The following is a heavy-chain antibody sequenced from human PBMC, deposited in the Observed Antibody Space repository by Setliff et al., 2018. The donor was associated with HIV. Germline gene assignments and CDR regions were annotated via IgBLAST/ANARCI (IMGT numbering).Heavy chain of an antibody. CDR1: GFTFDDYG. CDR2: INWNGGST. V-gene: IGHV3-20*04. Sequence: GGSLRLSCAASGFTFDDYGMSWVRQTPRKGLERVSGINWNGGSTGYADSVKGRFTISRDNGYCSLYLQMNGLRAEDTALYYCARGSKAAAGPPDFWGQGTLVTVSS. J-gene: IGHJ4*02. CDR3: ARGSKAAAGPPDF. D-gene: IGHD6-13*01.